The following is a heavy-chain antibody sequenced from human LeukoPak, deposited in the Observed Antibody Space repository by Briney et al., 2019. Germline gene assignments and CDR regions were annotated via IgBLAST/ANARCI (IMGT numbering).Heavy chain of an antibody. J-gene: IGHJ6*02. V-gene: IGHV3-30*18. CDR1: GFTFSSYG. D-gene: IGHD2-15*01. CDR2: ISYDGSNK. Sequence: GGSLRLSCAASGFTFSSYGMHWVRQAPGKGLEWVAVISYDGSNKYYADSVKGRFTISRDNPKNTLYLQMNSLRAEDTAVYYCAKVAGDYYYYGMDVWGQGTTVTVSS. CDR3: AKVAGDYYYYGMDV.